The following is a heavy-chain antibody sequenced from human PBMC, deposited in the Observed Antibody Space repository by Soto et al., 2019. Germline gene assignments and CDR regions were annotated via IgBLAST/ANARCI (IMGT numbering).Heavy chain of an antibody. Sequence: VASVKVSCKASGYTFTSYDINWVRQATGQGLEWMGWMNPNSGNTGYAQKFQGRVTMTRNTSISTAYMELSSLRSEDTAVYYCARAHSSSWTLSPVYYYYGMDVWGQGTTVTVSS. J-gene: IGHJ6*02. CDR3: ARAHSSSWTLSPVYYYYGMDV. V-gene: IGHV1-8*01. CDR1: GYTFTSYD. CDR2: MNPNSGNT. D-gene: IGHD6-13*01.